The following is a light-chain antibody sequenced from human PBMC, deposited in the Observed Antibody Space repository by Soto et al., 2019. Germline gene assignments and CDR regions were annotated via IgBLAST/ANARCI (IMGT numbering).Light chain of an antibody. CDR2: DVS. J-gene: IGLJ1*01. CDR1: SSDVGCYNY. Sequence: QSALTQPASVSGSPGQSSTISCTGTSSDVGCYNYVYWYQHHPGKTPELMIFDVSNRPSGVSNRFSGSKSGNTASLTISGLQPEDEADYYCSSYTTSNTRQIVFGTGTKVTVL. V-gene: IGLV2-14*03. CDR3: SSYTTSNTRQIV.